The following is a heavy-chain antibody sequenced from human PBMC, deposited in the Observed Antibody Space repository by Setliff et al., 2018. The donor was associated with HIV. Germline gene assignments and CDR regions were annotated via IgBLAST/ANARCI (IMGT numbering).Heavy chain of an antibody. J-gene: IGHJ4*02. CDR1: GGSISSDDYY. CDR2: ITYSGSA. D-gene: IGHD4-17*01. CDR3: ARRIYGNNPYFDY. V-gene: IGHV4-30-4*08. Sequence: SETLSLTCTVSGGSISSDDYYWNWIRQPPGKGLEWIGYITYSGSAYYNPSLKSRVTISIDTSNNQISLKLSSVTAADTAMYYCARRIYGNNPYFDYWSQGTLVTVSS.